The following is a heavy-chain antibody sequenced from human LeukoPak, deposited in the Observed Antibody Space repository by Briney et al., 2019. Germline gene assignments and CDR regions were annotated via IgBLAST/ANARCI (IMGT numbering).Heavy chain of an antibody. CDR2: ISGSGGNT. V-gene: IGHV3-23*01. D-gene: IGHD5-12*01. CDR1: GFTFSSYA. Sequence: GGSLRLSCAASGFTFSSYAMSWVRQAPGKGLEWVSTISGSGGNTYYTDSVEGRFTISRDNSKNTLYLQMNSLRAEDTALYYCAKDIRAYSGYDYWGQGTLVTVSS. CDR3: AKDIRAYSGYDY. J-gene: IGHJ4*02.